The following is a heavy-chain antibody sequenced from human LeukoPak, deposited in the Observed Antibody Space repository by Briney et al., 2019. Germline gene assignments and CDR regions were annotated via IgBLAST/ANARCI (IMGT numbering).Heavy chain of an antibody. CDR2: KYYWSKWYN. J-gene: IGHJ4*02. CDR3: ARDRYYYGSGSSYYFDY. CDR1: VDSVPNHSAA. D-gene: IGHD3-10*01. V-gene: IGHV6-1*01. Sequence: SQTLSLTLAISVDSVPNHSAAWLWIRQPPSRGLEWLGRKYYWSKWYNDYAVSVKSRITINPDTSKNQFSLQLNSVTPEDTAVYYCARDRYYYGSGSSYYFDYWGQGTLVTVSS.